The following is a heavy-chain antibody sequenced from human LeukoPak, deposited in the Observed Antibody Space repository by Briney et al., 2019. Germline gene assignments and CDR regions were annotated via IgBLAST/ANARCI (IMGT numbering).Heavy chain of an antibody. J-gene: IGHJ3*02. CDR3: ARLSDYGAFDI. CDR1: GDSISSYY. CDR2: IYYSGST. Sequence: SETLSLTCTVSGDSISSYYWSWIRQPPGKGLEWIGYIYYSGSTNYNPSLKSRVTISVDTSKNQFSLKLSSVTAADTAVYYCARLSDYGAFDIWGQGTMVTVSS. V-gene: IGHV4-59*01. D-gene: IGHD4-17*01.